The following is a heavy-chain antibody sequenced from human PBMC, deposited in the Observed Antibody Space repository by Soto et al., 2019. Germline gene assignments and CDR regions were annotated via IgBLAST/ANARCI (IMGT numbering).Heavy chain of an antibody. CDR2: TWSEGGNK. CDR3: ARDPPDDSSGYYSLDY. D-gene: IGHD3-22*01. V-gene: IGHV3-33*01. J-gene: IGHJ4*02. Sequence: QVQLVESGGVVVQPGRSLRLSCAASGFTFSSYGMHWVRQAPGKGLEWVAVTWSEGGNKYYADSVKGRFTISRDNSKNTLYLKMNSVRVEDTAMYYCARDPPDDSSGYYSLDYWGQGTLVTVSS. CDR1: GFTFSSYG.